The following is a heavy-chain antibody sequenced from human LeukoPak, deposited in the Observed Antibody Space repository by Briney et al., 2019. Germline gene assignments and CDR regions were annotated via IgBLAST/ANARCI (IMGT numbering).Heavy chain of an antibody. J-gene: IGHJ6*03. Sequence: SETLSLTCTVSGGSISSSSYYWGWIRQPPGKGLEWIGNIYYTGSTYYNPSLKSRVTISVDTSENHFSLKLSSVTAADTAVYYCARDGGYSNPYYYYYYYMDFWGKGTTVTVSS. CDR2: IYYTGST. CDR1: GGSISSSSYY. D-gene: IGHD4-11*01. CDR3: ARDGGYSNPYYYYYYYMDF. V-gene: IGHV4-39*07.